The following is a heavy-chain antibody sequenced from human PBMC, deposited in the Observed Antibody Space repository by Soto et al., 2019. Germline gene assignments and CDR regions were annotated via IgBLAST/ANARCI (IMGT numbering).Heavy chain of an antibody. CDR2: ISVYNGNT. J-gene: IGHJ4*02. D-gene: IGHD3-22*01. CDR1: GYSFATSG. CDR3: ARAGQYYDASGYAN. V-gene: IGHV1-18*01. Sequence: QVKLVQSGTEVKKPGASIKVSCKASGYSFATSGMSWVRQAPGQGLEWMGWISVYNGNTNYDQNLQDRVTMTNEPSTNTAYLEVKNLRSDETAVYYWARAGQYYDASGYANWGQGTLVTVSS.